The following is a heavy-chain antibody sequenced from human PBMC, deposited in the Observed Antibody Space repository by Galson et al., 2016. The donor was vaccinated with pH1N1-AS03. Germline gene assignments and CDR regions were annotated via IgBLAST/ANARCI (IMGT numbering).Heavy chain of an antibody. CDR1: GFRISDHY. CDR2: SRHEANSYTS. D-gene: IGHD2-15*01. J-gene: IGHJ6*02. V-gene: IGHV3-72*01. CDR3: VRDGGYCIGNTCYYYAMDC. Sequence: SLRLSCAASGFRISDHYMDWVRQAPGKGLEWVGRSRHEANSYTSEYAASVKGRFTISRDDSKNSFYLQMNSLGTEDTAVYYCVRDGGYCIGNTCYYYAMDCWGQGTTVTVSS.